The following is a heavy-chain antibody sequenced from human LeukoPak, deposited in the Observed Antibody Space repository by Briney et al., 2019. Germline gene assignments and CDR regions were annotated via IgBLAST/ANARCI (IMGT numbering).Heavy chain of an antibody. J-gene: IGHJ1*01. CDR1: GGSISSYH. CDR3: TSGEWIVGYFQH. Sequence: SETLSLTCTVSGGSISSYHWSWIRQPPGKGLEWTGYIYYSGITNYNPSLKSRVTISVDTSKNQFSLKLSSVTAADTAVYYCTSGEWIVGYFQHWGQGTLVTVSS. D-gene: IGHD2-15*01. V-gene: IGHV4-59*01. CDR2: IYYSGIT.